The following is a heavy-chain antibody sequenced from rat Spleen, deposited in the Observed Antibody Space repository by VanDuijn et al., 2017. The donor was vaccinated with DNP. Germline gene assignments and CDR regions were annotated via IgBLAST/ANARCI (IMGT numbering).Heavy chain of an antibody. CDR2: ISTGGGNT. CDR3: ARWPGYNPPYAMDA. Sequence: EVQLVESGGGLVQPGRSMKLSCAASGFIFSNYYMAWVRQAPTKGLEWVASISTGGGNTYYRDSVKGRFTISRDNAKSTLFLQMGSLRSEETATYYCARWPGYNPPYAMDAWGQGTSVTVSS. CDR1: GFIFSNYY. J-gene: IGHJ4*01. D-gene: IGHD1-4*01. V-gene: IGHV5S11*01.